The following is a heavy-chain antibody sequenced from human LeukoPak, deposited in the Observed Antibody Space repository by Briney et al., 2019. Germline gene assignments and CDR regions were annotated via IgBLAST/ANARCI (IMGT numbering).Heavy chain of an antibody. D-gene: IGHD3-22*01. CDR1: GLSLSTSGVG. Sequence: GSGPTLVNPTQTLTLTCTLSGLSLSTSGVGVGWIRQPPGKALEWLALIYWNDEKRYSPSLKSRLTITKDTSKIQVVLAMTNVDPVDTATYYCAHTQYYYDSGGVDDGFDIWGQGTMVTVSS. CDR2: IYWNDEK. V-gene: IGHV2-5*01. CDR3: AHTQYYYDSGGVDDGFDI. J-gene: IGHJ3*02.